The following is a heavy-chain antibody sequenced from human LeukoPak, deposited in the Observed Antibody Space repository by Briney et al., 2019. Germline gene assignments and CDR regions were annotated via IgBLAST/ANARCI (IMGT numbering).Heavy chain of an antibody. CDR1: GGSFSGYY. Sequence: SETLSLTCAVYGGSFSGYYWSWIRQPPGKGLEWIGEINHSGSTNYNPSLKSRVTISVDTSKNQFSLKLSSVTAADTAVYYCAGAPIRDGFDYWGQGTLVTVSS. CDR2: INHSGST. V-gene: IGHV4-34*01. J-gene: IGHJ4*02. CDR3: AGAPIRDGFDY. D-gene: IGHD5-24*01.